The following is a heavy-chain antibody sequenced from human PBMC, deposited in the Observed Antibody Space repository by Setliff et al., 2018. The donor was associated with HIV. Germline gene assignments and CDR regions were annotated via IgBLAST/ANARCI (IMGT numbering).Heavy chain of an antibody. CDR3: ARVSRLHPFDP. CDR2: IGYNGDT. D-gene: IGHD2-15*01. V-gene: IGHV4-59*01. Sequence: SETLSLTCTVSGGSINSYYWNWIRQSPGKGLEWIGYIGYNGDTSYNPSLNSRVTLSVDRSKNQFSLKLSSVSAADTAVYYCARVSRLHPFDPWGQGTLVTVSS. CDR1: GGSINSYY. J-gene: IGHJ5*02.